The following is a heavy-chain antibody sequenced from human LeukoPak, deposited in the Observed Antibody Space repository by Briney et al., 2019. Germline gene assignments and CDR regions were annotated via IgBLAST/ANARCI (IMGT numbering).Heavy chain of an antibody. CDR2: INPNSGRT. Sequence: ASVSVSYTAAGYTFKCYYMKWVRQAAGQGGRWMGGINPNSGRTNYAQKFQGRVTMTRDTSISTAYMELSRLRSDDTAVYYCARGYGDYTVEWGQGTLVTVSS. V-gene: IGHV1-2*02. J-gene: IGHJ4*02. D-gene: IGHD4-17*01. CDR3: ARGYGDYTVE. CDR1: GYTFKCYY.